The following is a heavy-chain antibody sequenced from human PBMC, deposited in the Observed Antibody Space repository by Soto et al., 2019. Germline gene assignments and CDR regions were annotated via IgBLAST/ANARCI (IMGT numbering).Heavy chain of an antibody. CDR2: INPNSGGT. CDR1: GYTFTGYY. D-gene: IGHD3-10*01. Sequence: ASVKVSCKASGYTFTGYYMHWVRQAPGQGLEWMGWINPNSGGTNYAQKFQGWVTMTRDTSISTACMELSRLRSDDTAVYYCARSRGWFGELSGYYYYGMDVWGQGTTVTVSS. CDR3: ARSRGWFGELSGYYYYGMDV. J-gene: IGHJ6*02. V-gene: IGHV1-2*04.